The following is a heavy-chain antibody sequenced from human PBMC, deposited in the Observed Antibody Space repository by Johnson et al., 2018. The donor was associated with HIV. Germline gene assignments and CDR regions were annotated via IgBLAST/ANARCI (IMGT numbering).Heavy chain of an antibody. CDR1: GFTFSNYD. CDR3: ARDRGNRVRGGAAFYI. J-gene: IGHJ3*02. V-gene: IGHV3-13*01. D-gene: IGHD3-10*01. CDR2: IGTSGDT. Sequence: VQLVESGGGLVQPGGSLRLSCGASGFTFSNYDMHWVRQATGKGLEWVSGIGTSGDTYYPGSVKGRFTISRETAKNSLYLQMNSLRAEDTAVYYCARDRGNRVRGGAAFYIWGQGTMVTVSS.